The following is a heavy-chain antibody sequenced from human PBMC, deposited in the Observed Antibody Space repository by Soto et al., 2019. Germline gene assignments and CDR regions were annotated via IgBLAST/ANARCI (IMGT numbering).Heavy chain of an antibody. J-gene: IGHJ5*02. Sequence: SETLSLTCTVSGGSISSSSYYWGWIRQPPGKGLEWIGSIYYSGSTYYNPSLKSRVTISVDTSKNQFSLKLSSVTAADTAVYYCARRITIFGVVIKFWFGPWGQGTLVTVSS. D-gene: IGHD3-3*01. V-gene: IGHV4-39*01. CDR1: GGSISSSSYY. CDR2: IYYSGST. CDR3: ARRITIFGVVIKFWFGP.